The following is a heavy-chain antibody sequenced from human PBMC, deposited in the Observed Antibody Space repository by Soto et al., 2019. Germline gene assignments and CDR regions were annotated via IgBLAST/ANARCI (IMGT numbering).Heavy chain of an antibody. D-gene: IGHD1-7*01. Sequence: EVQLLESGGGLVQPGGSLRLSCAASGFTFSSYAMSWVRQAPGKGLEWVSAISGSGGSTYYADSVKGRFTISRDNSKNTLYLQMNSLRAEDTAVYYCAKDRPPLTTGTTPLYFAYWGQGTLVTVSS. CDR2: ISGSGGST. CDR1: GFTFSSYA. CDR3: AKDRPPLTTGTTPLYFAY. V-gene: IGHV3-23*01. J-gene: IGHJ4*02.